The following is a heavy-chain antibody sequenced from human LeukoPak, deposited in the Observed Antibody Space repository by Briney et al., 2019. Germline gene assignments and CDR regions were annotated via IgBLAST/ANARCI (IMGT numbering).Heavy chain of an antibody. Sequence: KPSETLSLTCTVSGGSMRNSYWSWIRQPAGKGLEWVGRIFTTGSTNYNPSLKSRVTMSIDTSKNQFSLKMTSVTAADTAVYYCARDGVPLTNLVARPSHPWGQGTLVTVSS. CDR3: ARDGVPLTNLVARPSHP. V-gene: IGHV4-4*07. D-gene: IGHD1-14*01. CDR2: IFTTGST. CDR1: GGSMRNSY. J-gene: IGHJ5*02.